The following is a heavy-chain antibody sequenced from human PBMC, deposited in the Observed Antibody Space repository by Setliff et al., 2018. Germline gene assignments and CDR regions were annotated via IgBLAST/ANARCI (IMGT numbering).Heavy chain of an antibody. CDR1: GVSVSNVNYY. D-gene: IGHD3-3*01. CDR2: IYYSGNT. Sequence: PSETLSLTCIVSGVSVSNVNYYWGWIRQPPGKGLEWIGSIYYSGNTYYNPSFKSRVTISIEKSKNQFSLKLTSVTAADTALYYCARVGYFDFWRGYGVGAFDLWGHGTMVTVSS. CDR3: ARVGYFDFWRGYGVGAFDL. V-gene: IGHV4-39*01. J-gene: IGHJ3*01.